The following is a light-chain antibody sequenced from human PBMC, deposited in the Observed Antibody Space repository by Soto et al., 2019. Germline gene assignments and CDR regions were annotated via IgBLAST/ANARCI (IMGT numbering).Light chain of an antibody. V-gene: IGLV2-11*01. J-gene: IGLJ1*01. CDR3: SSYTSSTSYV. CDR2: DVS. Sequence: QSVLTQPRSVSGSPGQSVTISCTGTSSDVGGYNYVSWYQQHPGKAPKLMIYDVSKRPSGVSNRFSGSKSDNTASLTISGLQAEDEADYYCSSYTSSTSYVFGTGTKVTVL. CDR1: SSDVGGYNY.